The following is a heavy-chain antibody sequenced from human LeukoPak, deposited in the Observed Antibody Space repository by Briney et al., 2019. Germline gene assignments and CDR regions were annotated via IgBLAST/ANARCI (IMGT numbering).Heavy chain of an antibody. CDR3: ARDSGFSGTQRGEY. V-gene: IGHV3-30*03. CDR2: ISYDGTNK. D-gene: IGHD3/OR15-3a*01. J-gene: IGHJ4*02. CDR1: GFTFSSYG. Sequence: PGGSLRLSCAASGFTFSSYGMHWVRQAPGKGLEWVAVISYDGTNKYYADSVKGRFTISRDNFKYTLYLQMNSLRTEDTAVYYCARDSGFSGTQRGEYWGQGTLVTVSS.